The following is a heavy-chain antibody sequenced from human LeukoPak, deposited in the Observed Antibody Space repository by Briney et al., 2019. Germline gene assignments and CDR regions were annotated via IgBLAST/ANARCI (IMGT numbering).Heavy chain of an antibody. CDR1: GYTFTIYD. Sequence: ASVKVSCKASGYTFTIYDINWVRQATGQGLEWMGWMNPNSGNTGYAQKFQGRVTMTRNTSISTAYMELSSLRSEDTAVYYCARDGSGWFGDQEDYWGQGTLVTVSS. CDR3: ARDGSGWFGDQEDY. J-gene: IGHJ4*02. CDR2: MNPNSGNT. V-gene: IGHV1-8*01. D-gene: IGHD6-19*01.